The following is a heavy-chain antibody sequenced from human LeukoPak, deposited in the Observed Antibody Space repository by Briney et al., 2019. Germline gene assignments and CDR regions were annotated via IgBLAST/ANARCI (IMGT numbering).Heavy chain of an antibody. D-gene: IGHD4-11*01. V-gene: IGHV3-53*01. J-gene: IGHJ4*02. CDR2: IYSGGST. CDR1: GFTVSSNY. CDR3: AREDSNHAIDY. Sequence: GGSLRLSCAASGFTVSSNYMSWVRQAPGKGLEWVSVIYSGGSTYYADSVKGRFTISRDNSKNTLYLQMNSLRAEDTAVYYCAREDSNHAIDYWGQGTLVTVSS.